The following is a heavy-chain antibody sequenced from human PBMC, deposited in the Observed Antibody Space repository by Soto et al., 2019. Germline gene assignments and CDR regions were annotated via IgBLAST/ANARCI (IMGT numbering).Heavy chain of an antibody. CDR2: INAYNGNT. CDR3: ARGPGGPDGPGDY. J-gene: IGHJ4*02. CDR1: GYTYTSYG. Sequence: ASVKVSCKASGYTYTSYGISWVRQAPGQGLEWMGWINAYNGNTNYAQNLQGRVTITRDTSTSTAYMELSSLRSEDTAVYYCARGPGGPDGPGDYWGQGALVTVSS. D-gene: IGHD2-15*01. V-gene: IGHV1-18*01.